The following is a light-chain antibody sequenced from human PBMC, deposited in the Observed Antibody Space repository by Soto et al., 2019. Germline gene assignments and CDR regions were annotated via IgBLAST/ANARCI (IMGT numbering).Light chain of an antibody. CDR1: QGIGST. Sequence: EIVLTQSPGTLSLSPGERATLSCRASQGIGSTLAWYQQKPGQTPRLLIYGASSRATGIPDRFSGSGSGTDFTLTISRLEPEDFAVYYCQQYGSSGTFGQGTKVDIK. J-gene: IGKJ1*01. CDR3: QQYGSSGT. V-gene: IGKV3-20*01. CDR2: GAS.